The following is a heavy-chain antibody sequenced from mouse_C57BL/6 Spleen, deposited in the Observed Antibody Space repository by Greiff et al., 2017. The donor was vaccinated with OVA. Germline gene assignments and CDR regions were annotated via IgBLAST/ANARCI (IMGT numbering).Heavy chain of an antibody. CDR2: INPNYGTT. CDR3: ARASYYGSSYYWYFDV. J-gene: IGHJ1*03. D-gene: IGHD1-1*01. V-gene: IGHV1-39*01. CDR1: GYSFTDYN. Sequence: VQLKASGPELVKPGASVTISCKASGYSFTDYNMNWVKQSNGKSLEWIGVINPNYGTTSYNQKFKGKATLTVDQSSSTAYMQLNSLTSEDAAVYYCARASYYGSSYYWYFDVWGTGTTVTVSS.